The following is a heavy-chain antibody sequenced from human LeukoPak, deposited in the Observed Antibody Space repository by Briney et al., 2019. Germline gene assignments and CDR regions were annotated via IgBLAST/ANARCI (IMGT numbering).Heavy chain of an antibody. CDR1: GDSMNNAIYY. V-gene: IGHV4-31*01. D-gene: IGHD2-8*01. CDR2: IFYTGNT. CDR3: ARGRVDCTSGVCTKYLFDS. Sequence: SETLSLTCTVSGDSMNNAIYYYTWLRQRPEKGLEGVGHIFYTGNTYYQPTLARPLTMSVATSEKQFTLSLASVSAADTAIYFCARGRVDCTSGVCTKYLFDSWGHGTLVTVSS. J-gene: IGHJ5*01.